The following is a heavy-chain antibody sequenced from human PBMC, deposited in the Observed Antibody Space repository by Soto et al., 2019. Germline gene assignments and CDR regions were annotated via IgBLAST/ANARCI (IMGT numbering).Heavy chain of an antibody. D-gene: IGHD6-19*01. J-gene: IGHJ4*02. CDR3: ARRRGGFGGGWTTPYFDY. CDR2: IYWDDDN. Sequence: QITLKESGPTLVKPTQTLTLTCSFSGFSLNTGGVGVGWIRQPPGKALEWLAVIYWDDDNSWSPSLRDRLTITRDAAEEQVVLTVTNMDPVDTATYYCARRRGGFGGGWTTPYFDYWGQGTLVTVSS. V-gene: IGHV2-5*02. CDR1: GFSLNTGGVG.